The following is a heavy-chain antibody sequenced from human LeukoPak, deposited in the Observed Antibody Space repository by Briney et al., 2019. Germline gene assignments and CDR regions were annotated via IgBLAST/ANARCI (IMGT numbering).Heavy chain of an antibody. V-gene: IGHV1-2*02. Sequence: ASVKVSCKASGYTFTSYGISWVRQAPGQGLEWMGWINPNSGGTNYAQKFQGRVTMTRDTSISTAYMELSRLRSDDTAVYYCAREYCSSTSCYLERFDPWGQGTLVTVSS. CDR1: GYTFTSYG. J-gene: IGHJ5*02. CDR2: INPNSGGT. D-gene: IGHD2-2*01. CDR3: AREYCSSTSCYLERFDP.